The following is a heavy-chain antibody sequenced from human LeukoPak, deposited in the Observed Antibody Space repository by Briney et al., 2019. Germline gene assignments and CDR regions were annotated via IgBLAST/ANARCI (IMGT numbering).Heavy chain of an antibody. Sequence: GGSLRLSCAASGFTFSSYWMSWVRQAPGKGLEWVANIKQDGSGRNYVDSVKGRFTISRDNAKNSLFLQMNSLRAEDTAVYYCARTYYDILTGYNPYFDYWGQGILVTVSS. V-gene: IGHV3-7*01. D-gene: IGHD3-9*01. CDR1: GFTFSSYW. CDR3: ARTYYDILTGYNPYFDY. J-gene: IGHJ4*02. CDR2: IKQDGSGR.